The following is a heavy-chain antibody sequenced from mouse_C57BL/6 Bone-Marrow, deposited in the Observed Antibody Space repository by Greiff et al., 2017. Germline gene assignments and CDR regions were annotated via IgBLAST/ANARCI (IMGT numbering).Heavy chain of an antibody. Sequence: EVQLVESGGGLVQPKGSLKLSCAASGFSFNTYAMNWVRQAPGKGLEWVARIRSKSNNYATYYSDSVKDRFTISRDVSESMLYLQMNNLKTEDTAMYYWVRQRGPWLAYWGQGTLVTVSA. V-gene: IGHV10-1*01. CDR2: IRSKSNNYAT. CDR3: VRQRGPWLAY. CDR1: GFSFNTYA. J-gene: IGHJ3*01.